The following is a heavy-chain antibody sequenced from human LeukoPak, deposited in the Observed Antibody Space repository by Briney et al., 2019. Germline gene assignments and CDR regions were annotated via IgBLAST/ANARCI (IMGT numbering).Heavy chain of an antibody. V-gene: IGHV4-59*12. Sequence: SGTLSLTCTVSGGSISSYYWSWIRQPPGKGREWIGYIYYSGSANYSPSLKSRVTISVDTSKNQFSLKLSSVTAADTAVYYCASRPKLGYCSGGSCADRARTPDMDVWGQGTTVTVSS. CDR3: ASRPKLGYCSGGSCADRARTPDMDV. CDR1: GGSISSYY. CDR2: IYYSGSA. J-gene: IGHJ6*02. D-gene: IGHD2-15*01.